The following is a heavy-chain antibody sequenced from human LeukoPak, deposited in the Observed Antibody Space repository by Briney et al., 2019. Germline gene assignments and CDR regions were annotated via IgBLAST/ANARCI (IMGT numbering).Heavy chain of an antibody. J-gene: IGHJ5*02. CDR1: GGPFSSYA. V-gene: IGHV1-69*13. CDR3: ARDARHRYCSSTSCYRGWLDP. CDR2: IIPIFGTA. Sequence: ASVKVSCKASGGPFSSYAFSWVRQAPGQGLEWMGGIIPIFGTANYAQKFQGRVTITADESTSTAYMELSSLRSEDTAVYYCARDARHRYCSSTSCYRGWLDPWGQGTLVTVSS. D-gene: IGHD2-2*01.